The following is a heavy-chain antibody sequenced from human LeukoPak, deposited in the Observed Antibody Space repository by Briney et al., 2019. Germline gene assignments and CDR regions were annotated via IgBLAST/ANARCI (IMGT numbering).Heavy chain of an antibody. CDR2: ISYDGSNK. CDR3: AKTPPPRVWSSNDGDAFDI. V-gene: IGHV3-30-3*02. Sequence: GGSLRLSCAASGFTFSSYAMHWVRQAPGKGLEWVAVISYDGSNKYYADSVKGRFTISRDNSKNTLYLQMNSLRAEDTAVYYCAKTPPPRVWSSNDGDAFDIWGQGTMVTVSS. D-gene: IGHD4-11*01. J-gene: IGHJ3*02. CDR1: GFTFSSYA.